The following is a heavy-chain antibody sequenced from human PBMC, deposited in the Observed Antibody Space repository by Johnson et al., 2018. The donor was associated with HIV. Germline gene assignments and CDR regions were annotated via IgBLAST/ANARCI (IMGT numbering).Heavy chain of an antibody. CDR3: AKDETPMKRAFDI. J-gene: IGHJ3*02. Sequence: VQLVESGGGVVQPGRSLRLSCAASGFTFSSYGMHWVRQAPGKGLEWVAVISYDGSNKYYAVSVKGRFTISRDNSKNTLYLQMNSLRAEDTAVYYCAKDETPMKRAFDIWGQGTMVTVSS. CDR1: GFTFSSYG. CDR2: ISYDGSNK. V-gene: IGHV3-30*18.